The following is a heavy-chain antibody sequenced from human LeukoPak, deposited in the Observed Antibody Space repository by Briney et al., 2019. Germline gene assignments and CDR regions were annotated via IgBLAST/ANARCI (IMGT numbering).Heavy chain of an antibody. V-gene: IGHV3-30*18. J-gene: IGHJ6*02. D-gene: IGHD4-17*01. Sequence: GGSLRLSCAASGFTFSSYGMHRVRQAPGKGLEWVAVISYDGSNKYYADSVKGRFTISRDNSKNTLYLQMNSLRAEDTAVYYCAKDGGEMATVTTRDYYGMDVWGQGTTVTVSS. CDR2: ISYDGSNK. CDR3: AKDGGEMATVTTRDYYGMDV. CDR1: GFTFSSYG.